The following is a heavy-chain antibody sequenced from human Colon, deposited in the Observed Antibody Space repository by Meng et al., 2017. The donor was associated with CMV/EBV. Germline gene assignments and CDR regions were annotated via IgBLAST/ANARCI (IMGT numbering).Heavy chain of an antibody. J-gene: IGHJ4*02. D-gene: IGHD6-13*01. V-gene: IGHV1-69*02. Sequence: SCKPSGGTFSSYTIHWMRQAPGQGLEWMGRIIPIVDKTDYAQKFHGRVLITADKATGTAYMQLSSLTSEDTATFYCARSLSGSSWSSWGQGTLVTVSS. CDR2: IIPIVDKT. CDR1: GGTFSSYT. CDR3: ARSLSGSSWSS.